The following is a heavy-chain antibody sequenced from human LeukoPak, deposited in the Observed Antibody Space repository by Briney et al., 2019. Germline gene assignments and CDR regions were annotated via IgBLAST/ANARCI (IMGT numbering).Heavy chain of an antibody. J-gene: IGHJ4*02. CDR1: GFTFSNYA. D-gene: IGHD3-22*01. Sequence: GGSLRLSCAASGFTFSNYAMSWVRQAPGKGLEWVSAISGSGGSTYYADSVKGRFTISRDNSKNTLYLQMNSLRAEDTAVYYCAKVQSYYDSSGYYYGPYYFDYWGQGTLVTVSS. CDR3: AKVQSYYDSSGYYYGPYYFDY. V-gene: IGHV3-23*01. CDR2: ISGSGGST.